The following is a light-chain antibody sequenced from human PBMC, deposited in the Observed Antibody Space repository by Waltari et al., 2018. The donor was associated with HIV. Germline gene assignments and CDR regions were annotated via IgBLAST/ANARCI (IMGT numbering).Light chain of an antibody. J-gene: IGLJ2*01. Sequence: QSVLTQPPSVSGAPGQRVTISCTGSSSNIGAGYDVHWYQQLPGTAPKLLINGTTNRPSGVPYRFSDSKSATSASLAITGLQAEDEADYYCQSYDSSLSGSIFGGGTKLTVL. CDR1: SSNIGAGYD. V-gene: IGLV1-40*01. CDR2: GTT. CDR3: QSYDSSLSGSI.